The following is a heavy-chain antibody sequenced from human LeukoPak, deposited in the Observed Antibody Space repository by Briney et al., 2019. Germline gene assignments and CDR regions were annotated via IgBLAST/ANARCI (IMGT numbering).Heavy chain of an antibody. CDR2: NHYSGST. Sequence: SQTLSLICGVSGDFISHYYWSWIRQPPGKGLEWIGYNHYSGSTQLNPYVKSRVTISLDTSKKQCSLKLGSVTAADTAVYYCARGGGAGRRIKFDYWGQGTLVTVSS. CDR3: ARGGGAGRRIKFDY. V-gene: IGHV4-59*01. CDR1: GDFISHYY. J-gene: IGHJ4*02. D-gene: IGHD2/OR15-2a*01.